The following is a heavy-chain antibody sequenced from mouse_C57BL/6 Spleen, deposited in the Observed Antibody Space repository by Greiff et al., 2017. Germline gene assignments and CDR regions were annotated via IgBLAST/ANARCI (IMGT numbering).Heavy chain of an antibody. Sequence: VQLQQSGPELVKPGASVKISCKASGYSFTSYYIHWVKQRPGQGLEWIGWIYPGSGNTKYNEKFKGKATLTADTSSSTAYMQLSSLTSEDSAVYYCASGDYGRYFDVWGTGTTVTVSS. J-gene: IGHJ1*03. D-gene: IGHD2-4*01. V-gene: IGHV1-66*01. CDR3: ASGDYGRYFDV. CDR1: GYSFTSYY. CDR2: IYPGSGNT.